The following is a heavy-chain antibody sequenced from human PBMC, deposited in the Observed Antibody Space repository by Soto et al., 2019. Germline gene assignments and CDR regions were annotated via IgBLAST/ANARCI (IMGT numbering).Heavy chain of an antibody. D-gene: IGHD3-3*01. Sequence: QVQLVQSGAEVKKPGTSVKVSCKASGYTFTSYGISWVRQAPGQGLEWMGWISAYNGNTNYAQKLQGRVTMTTDTSTSTAYMELRSLRSDDTAVYYCAREYYDFWSGHPAWNYWGQGTLVTVSS. CDR2: ISAYNGNT. V-gene: IGHV1-18*04. J-gene: IGHJ4*02. CDR3: AREYYDFWSGHPAWNY. CDR1: GYTFTSYG.